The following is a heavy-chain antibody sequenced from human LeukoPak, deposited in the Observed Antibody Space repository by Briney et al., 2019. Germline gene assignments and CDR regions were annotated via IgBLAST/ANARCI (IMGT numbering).Heavy chain of an antibody. CDR2: IIPIFGTA. J-gene: IGHJ4*02. D-gene: IGHD3-16*01. CDR1: GGTFSSYA. Sequence: ASAKVSCKASGGTFSSYAISWVRQAPGQGLEWMGGIIPIFGTANYAQKFQGRVTITADESTSTAYMELSSLRSEDTAVYYCARDGGNEDFDYWGQGTLVTVSS. V-gene: IGHV1-69*13. CDR3: ARDGGNEDFDY.